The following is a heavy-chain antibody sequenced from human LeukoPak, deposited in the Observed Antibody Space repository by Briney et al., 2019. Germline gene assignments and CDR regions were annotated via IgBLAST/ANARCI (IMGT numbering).Heavy chain of an antibody. CDR1: GGSISSGSYY. Sequence: TSQTLCLTCAVSGGSISSGSYYWNWIRQPAGQGLEGIGHIYTSGSTNHNPPRKSRVTISVDTSKNQSSLKLSSVTTSDTAVYYCARLPQLGLPFDLWGRGTLATVSS. D-gene: IGHD7-27*01. CDR2: IYTSGST. V-gene: IGHV4-61*09. J-gene: IGHJ2*01. CDR3: ARLPQLGLPFDL.